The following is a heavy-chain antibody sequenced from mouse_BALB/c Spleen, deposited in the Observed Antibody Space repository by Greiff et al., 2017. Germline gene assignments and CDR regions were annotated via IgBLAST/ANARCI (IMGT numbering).Heavy chain of an antibody. CDR2: IYPGSGNT. V-gene: IGHV1-77*01. CDR1: GYTFTDYY. D-gene: IGHD1-1*01. CDR3: ARSDYYGSSYNYYAMDY. Sequence: QVQLQQSGAELARPGASVKLSCKASGYTFTDYYINWVKQRTGQGLEWIGEIYPGSGNTYYNEKFKGKATLTADKSSSTAYMQLSSLTSEDSAVYFCARSDYYGSSYNYYAMDYWGQGTSVTVSS. J-gene: IGHJ4*01.